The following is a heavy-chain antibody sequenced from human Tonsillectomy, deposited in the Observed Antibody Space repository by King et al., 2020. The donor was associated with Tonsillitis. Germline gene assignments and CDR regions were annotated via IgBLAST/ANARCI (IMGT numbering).Heavy chain of an antibody. CDR3: ARALAPWGDCSTEIFDF. CDR2: ISHSSRTI. J-gene: IGHJ4*02. V-gene: IGHV3-48*02. CDR1: GFIFSSYS. Sequence: VQLVESGGGLVQPGGSLRLSCAASGFIFSSYSMNWVRQAPGKGLEWISYISHSSRTIYYADSVKGRFTISRDNAKNSLYLQMNSLRDEDTAVYFCARALAPWGDCSTEIFDFWGQGTPVTVSS. D-gene: IGHD2-21*02.